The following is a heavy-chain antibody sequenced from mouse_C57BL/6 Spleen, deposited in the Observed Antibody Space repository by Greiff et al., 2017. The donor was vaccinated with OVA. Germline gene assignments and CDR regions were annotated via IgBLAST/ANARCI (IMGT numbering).Heavy chain of an antibody. J-gene: IGHJ3*01. Sequence: EVKLMESGPGLVKPSQSLSLTCSVPGYSITSGYYWNWIRQFPGNKLEWMGYISYDGSNNYNPSLKNRISITRDTSKNQFFLKLNSVTTEDTATYYCAIYGYETWFAYWGQGTLVTVSA. CDR2: ISYDGSN. CDR3: AIYGYETWFAY. CDR1: GYSITSGYY. D-gene: IGHD2-2*01. V-gene: IGHV3-6*01.